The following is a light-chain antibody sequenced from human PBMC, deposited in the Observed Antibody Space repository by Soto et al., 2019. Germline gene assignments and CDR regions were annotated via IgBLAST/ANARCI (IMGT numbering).Light chain of an antibody. CDR3: AAWDDSLNAVV. Sequence: QSVLTXPPSASGTPGQRVTISCSGSSSNIGRNTVNWYQQLPGTAPKVLIYSNNQRPSGVPDRLSGSKSGTSASLAISGLQSEDEADYYCAAWDDSLNAVVFGGGTKVTVL. V-gene: IGLV1-44*01. CDR1: SSNIGRNT. CDR2: SNN. J-gene: IGLJ2*01.